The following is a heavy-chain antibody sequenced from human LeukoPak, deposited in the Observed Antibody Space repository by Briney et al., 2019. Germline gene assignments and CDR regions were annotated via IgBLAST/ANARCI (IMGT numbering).Heavy chain of an antibody. D-gene: IGHD3-10*01. J-gene: IGHJ4*02. V-gene: IGHV1-69*13. Sequence: ASVKVSCKASGCTFSSYAISWVRQAPVQGLEWMGGIIPIFGTANYAQKFQGRVTITADESTSTAYMELSSLRSEDTAVYYCARDIGGFDYWGQGTLVTVSS. CDR3: ARDIGGFDY. CDR2: IIPIFGTA. CDR1: GCTFSSYA.